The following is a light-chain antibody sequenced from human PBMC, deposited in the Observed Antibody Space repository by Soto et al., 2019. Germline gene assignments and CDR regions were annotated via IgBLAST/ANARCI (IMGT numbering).Light chain of an antibody. V-gene: IGLV2-14*01. CDR3: SSYTSSSTKV. CDR2: DVS. CDR1: SSDVGGYNY. J-gene: IGLJ1*01. Sequence: QSVLTQPASVSGSPGQSITISCTGTSSDVGGYNYVSWYQQHPGKAPKLMIYDVSNRPSGVSNRFSGSKSGNTASLTISGLQAEYEADYYCSSYTSSSTKVSGTGTKVTVL.